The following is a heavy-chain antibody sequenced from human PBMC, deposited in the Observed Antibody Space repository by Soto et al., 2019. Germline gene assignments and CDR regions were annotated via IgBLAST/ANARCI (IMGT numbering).Heavy chain of an antibody. CDR1: GFTFTSSA. J-gene: IGHJ4*02. D-gene: IGHD3-22*01. V-gene: IGHV1-58*01. Sequence: SVKVSCKASGFTFTSSAVQWVRQARGQRLEWIGWIVVGSGNTNYAQKFQERVTITRDMSTSTAYMELSSLRSEDTAVYYCAADMYYYDSSGYGYWGPGTLVTV. CDR3: AADMYYYDSSGYGY. CDR2: IVVGSGNT.